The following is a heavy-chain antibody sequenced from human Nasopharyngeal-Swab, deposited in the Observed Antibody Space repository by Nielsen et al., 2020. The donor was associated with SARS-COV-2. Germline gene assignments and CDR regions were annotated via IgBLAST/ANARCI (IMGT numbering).Heavy chain of an antibody. CDR3: AKGRYYYGSGSYYFDY. D-gene: IGHD3-10*01. J-gene: IGHJ4*02. CDR2: IRGSGGST. CDR1: GFTFSSYA. Sequence: GGSLRLSCAASGFTFSSYAMSWVRQAPGKGLEWVSAIRGSGGSTYYADSVKGRFTISRDNSKNTLYLQMNSLRAEDTAVYYCAKGRYYYGSGSYYFDYWGQGTLVTVSS. V-gene: IGHV3-23*01.